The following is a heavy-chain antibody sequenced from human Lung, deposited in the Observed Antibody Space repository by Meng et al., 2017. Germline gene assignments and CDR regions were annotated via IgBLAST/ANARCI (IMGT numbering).Heavy chain of an antibody. V-gene: IGHV1-2*05. CDR1: GSTFAAYW. J-gene: IGHJ4*02. CDR3: ARDEDISAAGKLFGDY. CDR2: IDPNNDHT. D-gene: IGHD6-13*01. Sequence: LVRSCPEVKNLWASVKLSVKPAGSTFAAYWIHCLRQAPGQGLEWMGRIDPNNDHTQYAQNFQGRVTMTSDTSISTVYMELNGLRSDDTDVYYCARDEDISAAGKLFGDYWGQGTLVTVSS.